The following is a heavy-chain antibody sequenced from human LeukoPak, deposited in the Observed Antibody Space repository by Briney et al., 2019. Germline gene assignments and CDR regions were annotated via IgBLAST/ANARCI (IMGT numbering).Heavy chain of an antibody. V-gene: IGHV6-1*01. CDR3: ARGGQGDGYSADEAFDI. J-gene: IGHJ3*02. CDR1: GDSVSTNSS. CDR2: TYYRSKWYN. Sequence: SQTLSLTCAISGDSVSTNSSWNWTRQSPSRGLEWLGRTYYRSKWYNDYVVSVKGRINISPDTSKNQFSLHLNSVTPEDTAVYFCARGGQGDGYSADEAFDIWGQGTMVTVS. D-gene: IGHD5-18*01.